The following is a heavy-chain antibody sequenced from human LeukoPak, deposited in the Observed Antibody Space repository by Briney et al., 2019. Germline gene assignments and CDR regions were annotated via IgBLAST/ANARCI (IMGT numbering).Heavy chain of an antibody. J-gene: IGHJ4*02. V-gene: IGHV1-69*02. CDR2: IVPMVGIA. CDR3: ARRSYGPLDY. Sequence: GSSVKVSCKASGGTLITHYISWVRQAPGQGLEWMGRIVPMVGIANYAQKFQGRVTITADRSTNTAYMEVSSLKFEDTAVYYCARRSYGPLDYWGQGTLVTVSS. D-gene: IGHD5-18*01. CDR1: GGTLITHY.